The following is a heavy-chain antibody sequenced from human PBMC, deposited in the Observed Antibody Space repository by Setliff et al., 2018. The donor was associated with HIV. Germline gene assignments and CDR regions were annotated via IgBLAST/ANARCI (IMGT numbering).Heavy chain of an antibody. CDR2: IYNSGGST. V-gene: IGHV3-23*01. CDR3: AKDRPGDGGNSNHAFDI. D-gene: IGHD2-21*02. Sequence: LRLSCAASGFTFKNYAMNWVRQAPGKGLEWVSDIYNSGGSTYYADSVKGRFTISRDNSKNTLYLQMSSLRAEDTAIYYCAKDRPGDGGNSNHAFDIWGQGTMVT. CDR1: GFTFKNYA. J-gene: IGHJ3*02.